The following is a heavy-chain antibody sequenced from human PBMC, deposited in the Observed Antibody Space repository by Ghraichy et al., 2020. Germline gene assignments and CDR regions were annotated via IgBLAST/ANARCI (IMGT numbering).Heavy chain of an antibody. J-gene: IGHJ4*02. D-gene: IGHD6-19*01. CDR2: IKKDGSEK. Sequence: GGSLRLSCAASGFIFSSYWMSWVRQAPGKGLEWVANIKKDGSEKYYVDSVKGRFTISRDNAKNSLYLQMNSLRAEDTAVYYCARDLGSGWYFDYWGQGHLVTVSS. CDR3: ARDLGSGWYFDY. CDR1: GFIFSSYW. V-gene: IGHV3-7*01.